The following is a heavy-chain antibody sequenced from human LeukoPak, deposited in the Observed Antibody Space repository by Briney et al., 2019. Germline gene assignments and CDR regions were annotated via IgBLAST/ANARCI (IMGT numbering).Heavy chain of an antibody. V-gene: IGHV1-46*01. CDR1: GYTFTSYY. J-gene: IGHJ3*02. D-gene: IGHD6-19*01. CDR3: ARDLPIAVAGQNAFVDAFDI. CDR2: INPSGGST. Sequence: ASVKVSCKASGYTFTSYYMHWVRQAPGQGLEWMGIINPSGGSTSYAQKFQGRVTMTRDTPTSTVYMELSSLRSEDTAVYYCARDLPIAVAGQNAFVDAFDIWGQGTMVTVSS.